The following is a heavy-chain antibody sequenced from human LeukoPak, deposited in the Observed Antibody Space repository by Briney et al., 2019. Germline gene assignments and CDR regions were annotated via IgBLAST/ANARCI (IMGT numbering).Heavy chain of an antibody. Sequence: GGSLRLSCAASGFTFSNAWMSWVRQAPGKGLEWVSGINWNGGSTGYADSVKGRFTISRDNSKNTLYLQMNSLRAEDTAVYYCAKSRFVVVPAAHFDYWGQGTLVTVSS. CDR1: GFTFSNAW. CDR3: AKSRFVVVPAAHFDY. CDR2: INWNGGST. D-gene: IGHD2-2*01. J-gene: IGHJ4*02. V-gene: IGHV3-20*04.